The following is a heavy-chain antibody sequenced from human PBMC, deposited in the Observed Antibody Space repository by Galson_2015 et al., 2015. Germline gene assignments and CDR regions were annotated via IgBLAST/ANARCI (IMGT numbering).Heavy chain of an antibody. D-gene: IGHD3-10*01. CDR2: ISTSSSPI. CDR1: GFTFSSYS. CDR3: ARDHTITV. Sequence: SLRLSCAASGFTFSSYSLNWVRQAPGKGLEWISYISTSSSPIYYADSVKGRFTISRDNAKNPLYLQMNSLRDEDTAVYYCARDHTITVWGQGTLVTVSS. J-gene: IGHJ4*02. V-gene: IGHV3-48*02.